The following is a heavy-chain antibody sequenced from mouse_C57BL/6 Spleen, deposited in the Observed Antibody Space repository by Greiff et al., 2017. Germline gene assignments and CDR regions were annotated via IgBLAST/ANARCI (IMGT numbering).Heavy chain of an antibody. V-gene: IGHV1-54*01. Sequence: VQLQQSGAELVRPGTSVKVSCKASGYAFTNYLIEWVKQRPGQGLEWIGVINPGSGGTNYNEKFKGKATLTADKSSSTAYMQLSSLTSEYSAVYFCARGWDKDLAFDYWGQGTTLTVSS. CDR1: GYAFTNYL. CDR3: ARGWDKDLAFDY. D-gene: IGHD4-1*01. J-gene: IGHJ2*01. CDR2: INPGSGGT.